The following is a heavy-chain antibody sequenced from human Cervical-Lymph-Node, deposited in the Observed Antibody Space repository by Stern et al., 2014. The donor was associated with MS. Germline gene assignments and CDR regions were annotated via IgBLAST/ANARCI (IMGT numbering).Heavy chain of an antibody. V-gene: IGHV1-18*01. Sequence: EHLVESGAEVKKPGASVKVSCKASGYTFTSYGISWVRQAPGQGLEWMGWISVYNVNTNYSQKFQCRVSMTTDTSTSTAYMELRSLRSDDTAVYYCARCLLGSENAFDIWGQGTMVTVSS. CDR1: GYTFTSYG. D-gene: IGHD2-15*01. CDR3: ARCLLGSENAFDI. J-gene: IGHJ3*02. CDR2: ISVYNVNT.